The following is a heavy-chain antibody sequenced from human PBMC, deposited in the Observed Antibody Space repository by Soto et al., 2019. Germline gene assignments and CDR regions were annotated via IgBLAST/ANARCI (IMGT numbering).Heavy chain of an antibody. CDR2: IWYDGSNK. D-gene: IGHD6-6*01. J-gene: IGHJ4*02. CDR3: ARTSCSSHYSFDS. CDR1: GFTFSSYG. Sequence: QVQLVESGGGVVQPGRSLRLSCAASGFTFSSYGMHWVRQAPGKGLEWVAVIWYDGSNKYYADSVKGRFTISRDNSKNTLYLQMTSLRAEDTAVYYCARTSCSSHYSFDSWVQGTLVIVSS. V-gene: IGHV3-33*01.